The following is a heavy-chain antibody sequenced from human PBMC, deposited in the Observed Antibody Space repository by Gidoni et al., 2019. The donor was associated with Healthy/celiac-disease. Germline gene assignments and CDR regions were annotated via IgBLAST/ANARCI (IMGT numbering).Heavy chain of an antibody. CDR2: IYYSGST. CDR1: GGSISSSSYY. D-gene: IGHD3-16*02. CDR3: ARLITGWGSYRYTFTYFDY. J-gene: IGHJ4*02. Sequence: QLQLQESGPGLVKPSETLSLTCTVSGGSISSSSYYWGWIRQPPGKGLEWIGSIYYSGSTYYNPSLKSRVTISVDTSKNQFSLKLSSVTAADTAVYYCARLITGWGSYRYTFTYFDYWGQGTLVTVSS. V-gene: IGHV4-39*01.